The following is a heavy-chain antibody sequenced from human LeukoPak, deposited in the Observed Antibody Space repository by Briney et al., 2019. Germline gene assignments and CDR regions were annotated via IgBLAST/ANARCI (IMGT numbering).Heavy chain of an antibody. CDR1: GFTFSTYW. CDR2: ISSDGSIT. CDR3: ARDAAFYYGSGRFQH. V-gene: IGHV3-74*01. Sequence: PGGSLRLSCAASGFTFSTYWMHWVRQAPGKGLVWVSRISSDGSITSYADSVKGRFTISRDNAKNTLYLQMNSLRVEDTAVYYCARDAAFYYGSGRFQHWGQGTLVTVSS. D-gene: IGHD3-10*01. J-gene: IGHJ1*01.